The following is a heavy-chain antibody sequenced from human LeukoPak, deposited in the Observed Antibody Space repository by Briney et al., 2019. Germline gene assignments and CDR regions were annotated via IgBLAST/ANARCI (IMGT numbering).Heavy chain of an antibody. D-gene: IGHD2-15*01. CDR3: ARDVGSYGMDF. CDR2: ITYSGST. J-gene: IGHJ6*02. V-gene: IGHV4-31*03. Sequence: PSETLSLTCTVSGGSISNGGYYWSWIRQHPGKGLEWIGCITYSGSTYYNPSLKSRVSMSADTSMNQFSLKLSSVTAADTAVYYCARDVGSYGMDFWGQGTTVTVSS. CDR1: GGSISNGGYY.